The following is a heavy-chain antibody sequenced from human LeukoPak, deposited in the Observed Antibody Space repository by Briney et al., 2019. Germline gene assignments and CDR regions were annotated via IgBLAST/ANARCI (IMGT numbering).Heavy chain of an antibody. Sequence: GGSLRLSCAASGFTFDDYAMHWVRQAPGKGLEWVSGISWNSGSIGYADSVKGRFTISRDNAKNSLYLQMNSLRAEDMALYYCAKDSSDGDYVFDYWGQGTLVTVSS. D-gene: IGHD4-17*01. CDR2: ISWNSGSI. V-gene: IGHV3-9*03. CDR1: GFTFDDYA. CDR3: AKDSSDGDYVFDY. J-gene: IGHJ4*02.